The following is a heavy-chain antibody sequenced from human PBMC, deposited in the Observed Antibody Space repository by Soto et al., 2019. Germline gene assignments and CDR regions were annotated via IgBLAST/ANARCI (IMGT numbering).Heavy chain of an antibody. J-gene: IGHJ6*02. Sequence: SETLSLTCTVSGGSISSVGYYWIWIRQHPGKGLEWIGYIYYSGSTYYNPSLKSRVTISVDTSKNQFSLKLSSVTAADTAVYYCARDEHYYYYGMDVWGQGTTVTVSS. CDR1: GGSISSVGYY. CDR2: IYYSGST. CDR3: ARDEHYYYYGMDV. V-gene: IGHV4-31*03.